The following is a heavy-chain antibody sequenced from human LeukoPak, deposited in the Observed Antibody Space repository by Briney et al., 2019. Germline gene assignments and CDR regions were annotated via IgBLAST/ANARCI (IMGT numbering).Heavy chain of an antibody. V-gene: IGHV4-38-2*02. CDR1: GYSISSGYY. J-gene: IGHJ4*02. D-gene: IGHD3-22*01. Sequence: PSETLSLTCTVYGYSISSGYYWGWIRQPPGKGLEWIGSIYHSGSTYYNPSLKSRVTISVDTSKSQFSLKLSSVTAADTAVYYCASSAIVVLIFDYWGQGTLVTVSS. CDR3: ASSAIVVLIFDY. CDR2: IYHSGST.